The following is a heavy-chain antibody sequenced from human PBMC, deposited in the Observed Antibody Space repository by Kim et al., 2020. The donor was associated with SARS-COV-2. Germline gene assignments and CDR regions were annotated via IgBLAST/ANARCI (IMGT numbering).Heavy chain of an antibody. CDR1: GFIFSDHY. CDR3: TRWGEGSFAAY. J-gene: IGHJ4*02. Sequence: GGSLRLSCAASGFIFSDHYMDWVRQAPGKGLEWVARSRNKDQSHTTEYAAAVKGRFTNQRHDSKTSLYLQMSSLKTEDTAVYYCTRWGEGSFAAYWGQGTMVTVSS. V-gene: IGHV3-72*01. D-gene: IGHD1-26*01. CDR2: SRNKDQSHTT.